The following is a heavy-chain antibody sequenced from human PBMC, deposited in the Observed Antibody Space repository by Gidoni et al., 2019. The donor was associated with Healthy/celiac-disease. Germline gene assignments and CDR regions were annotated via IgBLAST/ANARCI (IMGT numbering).Heavy chain of an antibody. J-gene: IGHJ6*03. CDR1: GFTFSSYW. CDR3: ARVGVYYYYYMDV. V-gene: IGHV3-7*05. Sequence: EVQLVESGGGLVQPGGSLRLSCAASGFTFSSYWMSWVRQAPGKGLEWVANIKQDGSEKYYVDSVKGRFTISRDNAKNSLYLQMNSLRAEDTAVYYCARVGVYYYYYMDVWGKGTTVTVSS. CDR2: IKQDGSEK.